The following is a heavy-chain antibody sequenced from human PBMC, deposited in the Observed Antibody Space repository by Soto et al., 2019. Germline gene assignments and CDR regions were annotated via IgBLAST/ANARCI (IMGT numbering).Heavy chain of an antibody. D-gene: IGHD3-10*01. Sequence: GSLRLSCAASGFTFSSYDMHSVRQATGKGLEWVSAIGTAGDPYYPGSVKGRFTISRENAKNSLYLQMNSLRAGDTAVYYCARGGGPRYYYGMDVWGQGTTVTVSS. CDR1: GFTFSSYD. V-gene: IGHV3-13*05. CDR2: IGTAGDP. CDR3: ARGGGPRYYYGMDV. J-gene: IGHJ6*02.